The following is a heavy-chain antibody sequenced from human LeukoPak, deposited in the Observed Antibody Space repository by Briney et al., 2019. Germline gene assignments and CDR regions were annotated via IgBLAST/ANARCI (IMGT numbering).Heavy chain of an antibody. CDR1: GYTFTGYY. Sequence: EASVKVSCKASGYTFTGYYMHWVRQAPGQGLEWMGWINPNSGGTNYAQKFQGRVTMTRDTSISTAYMELSRLRSDDTAVYYCARPNDRCGGNSWIDYWGQGTLVTVSS. D-gene: IGHD4-23*01. J-gene: IGHJ4*02. CDR2: INPNSGGT. CDR3: ARPNDRCGGNSWIDY. V-gene: IGHV1-2*02.